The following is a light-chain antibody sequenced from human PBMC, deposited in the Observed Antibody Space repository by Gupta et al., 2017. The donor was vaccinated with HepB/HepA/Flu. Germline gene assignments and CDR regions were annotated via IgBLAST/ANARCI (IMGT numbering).Light chain of an antibody. J-gene: IGKJ1*01. CDR2: WAS. Sequence: DIVMTQSPDSLAVSLGERATINCKSSQSVLYSSNNKNYLAWYQQKPGQPPKLLIYWASTRESGVADRFSGSGSGTDFTLTISSQQAEDVAVYYCQQYDHTPPWTFGQGTKVEIK. CDR3: QQYDHTPPWT. V-gene: IGKV4-1*01. CDR1: QSVLYSSNNKNY.